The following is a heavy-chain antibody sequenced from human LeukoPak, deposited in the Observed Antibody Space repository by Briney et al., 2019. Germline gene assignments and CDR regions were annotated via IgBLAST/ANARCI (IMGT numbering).Heavy chain of an antibody. CDR3: ARVREAAAGYYFDY. Sequence: SETLSLTCTVSGGSISSGSYYWSWIRQPAGKGLEWIGRIYTSGSTNYNPSLKSRVTISVDTSKNQFSLKLSSVTAADTAVYYCARVREAAAGYYFDYWGQGTLVTVSS. D-gene: IGHD6-13*01. V-gene: IGHV4-61*02. J-gene: IGHJ4*02. CDR1: GGSISSGSYY. CDR2: IYTSGST.